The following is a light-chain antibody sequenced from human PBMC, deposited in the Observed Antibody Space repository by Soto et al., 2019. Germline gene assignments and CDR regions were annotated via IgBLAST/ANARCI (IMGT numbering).Light chain of an antibody. CDR2: DAS. CDR3: QKYKSAPYT. J-gene: IGKJ3*01. CDR1: QGISNS. Sequence: DIQMTQSPSSLSASIGYRVTITCRASQGISNSLAWYQQRPGKVPSLLIYDASTLQSGVPSRFSGSGSGTDFTLTISSLQPEDVATYYCQKYKSAPYTFGPGTKVDIK. V-gene: IGKV1-27*01.